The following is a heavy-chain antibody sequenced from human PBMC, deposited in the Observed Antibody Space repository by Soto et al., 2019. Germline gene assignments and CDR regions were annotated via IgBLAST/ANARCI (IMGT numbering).Heavy chain of an antibody. D-gene: IGHD1-26*01. CDR3: AKGVGVVGATNPVDY. CDR1: GFTFDDYA. Sequence: PWGSLRLSCAASGFTFDDYAMHWVRQAPGKGLEWVSGISWNSGIIGYADSVKGRFTISRDNAKNSLYLQMNSLRAEDTALYYCAKGVGVVGATNPVDYWGQGTLVTVSS. V-gene: IGHV3-9*01. J-gene: IGHJ4*02. CDR2: ISWNSGII.